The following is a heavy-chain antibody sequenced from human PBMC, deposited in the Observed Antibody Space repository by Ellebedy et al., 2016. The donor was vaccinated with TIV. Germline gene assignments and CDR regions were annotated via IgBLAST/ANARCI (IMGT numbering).Heavy chain of an antibody. Sequence: GESLKISCAASGFTFSSYAMSWVRQAPGKGLEWVSGISGFEQSNHYSDSVKGRFTISRDNSKNTLYLQMNSLRAEDTAVYYCARDQVYGIQLWFDYWGQGTLVTVSS. J-gene: IGHJ4*02. V-gene: IGHV3-23*01. D-gene: IGHD5-18*01. CDR2: ISGFEQSN. CDR3: ARDQVYGIQLWFDY. CDR1: GFTFSSYA.